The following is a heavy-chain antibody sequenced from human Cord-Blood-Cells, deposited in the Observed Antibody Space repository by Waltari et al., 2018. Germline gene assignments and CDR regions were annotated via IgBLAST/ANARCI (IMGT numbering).Heavy chain of an antibody. CDR3: AKTRTTSLFFDY. Sequence: QVQLVESGGGVVQPGRSLSLSCAASGFTFSSYGMHWVRQAPGKGLEWVAVISYDGSNKYYADSVKGRFTISRDNSKNTLYLQMNSLRAEDTAVYYCAKTRTTSLFFDYWGQGTLVTVSS. CDR2: ISYDGSNK. J-gene: IGHJ4*02. V-gene: IGHV3-30*18. CDR1: GFTFSSYG.